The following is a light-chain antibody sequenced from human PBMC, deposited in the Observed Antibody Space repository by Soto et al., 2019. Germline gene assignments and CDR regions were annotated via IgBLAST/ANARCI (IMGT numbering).Light chain of an antibody. V-gene: IGKV3-11*01. Sequence: EIVLTQSPATLSLSPGERATLSCRASQSVRSYLAWYQHKHGQAPRLLIYDASNRATGIPARFSGSGSGTDFTLTISSLQPDDFATYYCQHYNSYSEAFGQGTKVDNK. CDR1: QSVRSY. CDR2: DAS. J-gene: IGKJ1*01. CDR3: QHYNSYSEA.